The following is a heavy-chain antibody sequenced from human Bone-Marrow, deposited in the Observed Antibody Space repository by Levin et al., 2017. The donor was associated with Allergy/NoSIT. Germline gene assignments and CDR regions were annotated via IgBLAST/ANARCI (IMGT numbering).Heavy chain of an antibody. J-gene: IGHJ6*03. CDR2: ISDIGST. V-gene: IGHV4-59*01. D-gene: IGHD3-10*01. CDR1: GGSISNYY. Sequence: SETLSLICSVSGGSISNYYWSWIRQPPGMGLERIGYISDIGSTNYNPSLRSRVTISVDTSKSQFSLKVTSVTAADTAIYYCARAYRVWYDGDYSNYMDVWGKGTTVTVSS. CDR3: ARAYRVWYDGDYSNYMDV.